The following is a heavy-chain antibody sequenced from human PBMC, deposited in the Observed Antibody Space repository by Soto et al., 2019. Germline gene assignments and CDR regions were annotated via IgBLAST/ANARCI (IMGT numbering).Heavy chain of an antibody. CDR2: IYYSGST. Sequence: QVQLQESGPGLVKPSQTLSLTCTVSGGSISSGDYYWSWIRQPPGKGLEWIGYIYYSGSTYYNPSLKSRVTISVDTSKNQFSLKLSSVTAGDPAVYYCARYCSGGSCYEGRSSLFDYWGQGTLVTVSS. CDR1: GGSISSGDYY. V-gene: IGHV4-30-4*01. CDR3: ARYCSGGSCYEGRSSLFDY. J-gene: IGHJ4*02. D-gene: IGHD2-15*01.